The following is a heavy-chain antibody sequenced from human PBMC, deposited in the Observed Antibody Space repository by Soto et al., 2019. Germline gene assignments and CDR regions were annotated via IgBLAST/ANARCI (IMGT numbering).Heavy chain of an antibody. D-gene: IGHD2-15*01. Sequence: SETLSPTCTVSGGSISSYYWSWIRQPPGKGLEWIGYIYYSGSTNYNPSLKSRVTISVDTSKNQFSLKLSSVTAADTAVYYCARGIYSRDWFDPWGQGTLVTVSS. CDR2: IYYSGST. V-gene: IGHV4-59*01. CDR3: ARGIYSRDWFDP. J-gene: IGHJ5*02. CDR1: GGSISSYY.